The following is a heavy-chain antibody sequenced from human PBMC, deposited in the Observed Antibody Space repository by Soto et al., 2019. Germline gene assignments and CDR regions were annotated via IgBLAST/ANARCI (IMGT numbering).Heavy chain of an antibody. Sequence: GGSLRLSCAASGFTFSGSAMHWVRQASGKGLEWVGRIRSKANSYATAYAASVKGRFTISRDDSKNTAYLQMNSLKTEDTAVYYCTRLAHSSSYNYYMDVWGKGTTVTVSS. J-gene: IGHJ6*03. D-gene: IGHD6-6*01. CDR2: IRSKANSYAT. V-gene: IGHV3-73*01. CDR1: GFTFSGSA. CDR3: TRLAHSSSYNYYMDV.